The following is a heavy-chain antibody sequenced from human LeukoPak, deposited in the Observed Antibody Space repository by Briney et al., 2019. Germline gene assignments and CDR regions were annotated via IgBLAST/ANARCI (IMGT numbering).Heavy chain of an antibody. CDR2: INHSAST. CDR1: GGSFSGYY. Sequence: SETLSLTCAVYGGSFSGYYWSWIRQPPGKGLEWIGEINHSASTNYNPSLKSRVTISVDTSKNQFSLKLSSVTAADTAVYYCARGMVTVLGRRVWSSGWYDYWGQGTLVTVSS. J-gene: IGHJ4*02. CDR3: ARGMVTVLGRRVWSSGWYDY. D-gene: IGHD6-19*01. V-gene: IGHV4-34*01.